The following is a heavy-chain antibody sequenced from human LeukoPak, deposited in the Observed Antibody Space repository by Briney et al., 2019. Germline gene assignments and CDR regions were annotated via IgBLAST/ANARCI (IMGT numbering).Heavy chain of an antibody. CDR3: VRGPYSYYYYMDV. Sequence: SVKVSCKASGGTFSSYAISWVRQAPGQGLEWMGGIIPIFGTANYAQKFQGRVTITADESTSTAYMELSSLRSEDTAVYYCVRGPYSYYYYMDVWGKGTTVTVSS. V-gene: IGHV1-69*13. CDR2: IIPIFGTA. CDR1: GGTFSSYA. J-gene: IGHJ6*03.